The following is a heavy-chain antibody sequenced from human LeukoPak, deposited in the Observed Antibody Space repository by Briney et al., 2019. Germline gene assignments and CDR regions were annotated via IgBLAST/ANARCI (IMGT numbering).Heavy chain of an antibody. CDR1: GFIVSGHY. D-gene: IGHD3-3*01. CDR2: IYTSGTT. J-gene: IGHJ6*03. V-gene: IGHV3-53*01. CDR3: ARDKPGFLEGDMYV. Sequence: GGSLRLSCAASGFIVSGHYMSWVRQAPGEGLEWVSLIYTSGTTTYADSVKGRFTISRDPSKNTVYLQMNRLRVEDTAVYYCARDKPGFLEGDMYVWGIGTTVTVSS.